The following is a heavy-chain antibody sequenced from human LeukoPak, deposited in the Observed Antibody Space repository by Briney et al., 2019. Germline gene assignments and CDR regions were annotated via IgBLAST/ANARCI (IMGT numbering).Heavy chain of an antibody. V-gene: IGHV1-69*04. CDR1: GYTFSSYA. D-gene: IGHD2-15*01. Sequence: ASVKVSCKASGYTFSSYAISWVRQAPGQGLEWMGRIIPILGIANYAQKFQGRVTITADKSTSTAYMELSSLRSEDTAVYYCARDRCSGGSCHDYWGQGTLVTVSS. J-gene: IGHJ4*02. CDR3: ARDRCSGGSCHDY. CDR2: IIPILGIA.